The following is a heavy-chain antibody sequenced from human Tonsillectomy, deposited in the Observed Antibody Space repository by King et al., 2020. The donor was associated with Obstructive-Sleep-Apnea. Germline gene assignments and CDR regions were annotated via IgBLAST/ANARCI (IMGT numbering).Heavy chain of an antibody. V-gene: IGHV4-59*08. CDR1: GGSISSYY. CDR2: IHYSGST. D-gene: IGHD3-10*01. CDR3: ARHAAGSGSYYDWFDP. J-gene: IGHJ5*02. Sequence: QLQESGPGLVKPSETLSLTCTVSGGSISSYYWRWIRQPPGKGLECIGYIHYSGSTNYNPSLKSRVTITVDTSKNQFSLKLSSVTAADTAVDYCARHAAGSGSYYDWFDPWGQGTLVTVSS.